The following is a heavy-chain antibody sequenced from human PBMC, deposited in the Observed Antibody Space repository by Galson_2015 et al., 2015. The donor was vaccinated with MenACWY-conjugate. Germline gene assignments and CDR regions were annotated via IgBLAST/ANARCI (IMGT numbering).Heavy chain of an antibody. CDR1: GDSVSSNSAA. CDR2: TYYRSKWYS. J-gene: IGHJ4*02. V-gene: IGHV6-1*01. CDR3: ARESGRVFHY. Sequence: CAISGDSVSSNSAAWNWIRQSPSRGLEWLGRTYYRSKWYSDYAVSVKSRIAINVDTSKSQFSLHLNSVTPEDTAVYYCARESGRVFHYWGQGTLVAVS.